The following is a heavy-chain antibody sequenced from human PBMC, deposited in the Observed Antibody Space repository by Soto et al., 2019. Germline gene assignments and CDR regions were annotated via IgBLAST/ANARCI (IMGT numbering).Heavy chain of an antibody. J-gene: IGHJ4*02. CDR2: INAGNGNT. CDR1: GYTFTSYV. V-gene: IGHV1-3*01. CDR3: SRDSWFGEPPGGAGIH. Sequence: QVQLVQSGAELKKPGASVKVYCKASGYTFTSYVIHWVRQDPGQRPEWMGWINAGNGNTKYSQKFQGRVTLTRDTSASTAYMELSSLRSEDTAVYYCSRDSWFGEPPGGAGIHWGQGTLVTVSA. D-gene: IGHD3-10*01.